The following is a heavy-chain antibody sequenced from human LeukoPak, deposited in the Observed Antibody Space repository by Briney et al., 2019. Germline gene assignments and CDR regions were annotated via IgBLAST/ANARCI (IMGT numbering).Heavy chain of an antibody. V-gene: IGHV1-69*05. D-gene: IGHD3-22*01. J-gene: IGHJ4*02. Sequence: ASVKVSCKASGGTFSSYAISWVRQAPRQGLEWMGRIIPIFGTANYAQKFQGRVTITTDESTSTAYMELSSLRSEDTAVYYCARVGDSSGFHDYWGQGTLVTVSS. CDR1: GGTFSSYA. CDR3: ARVGDSSGFHDY. CDR2: IIPIFGTA.